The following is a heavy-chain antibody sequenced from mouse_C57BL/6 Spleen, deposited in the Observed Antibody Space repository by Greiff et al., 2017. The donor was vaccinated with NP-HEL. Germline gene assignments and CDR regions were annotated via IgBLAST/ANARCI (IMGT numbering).Heavy chain of an antibody. Sequence: VKLQESGAELVRPGASVTLSCKASGYTFTDYEMHWVKQTPVHGLEWIGAIDTETGGTAYNQKFKGKAILTADKSSSTAYMELLVLTSDDSAAYYCTRGDCGGLYYFDYWGQGTTLTVSS. CDR2: IDTETGGT. CDR3: TRGDCGGLYYFDY. V-gene: IGHV1-15*01. D-gene: IGHD3-3*01. J-gene: IGHJ2*01. CDR1: GYTFTDYE.